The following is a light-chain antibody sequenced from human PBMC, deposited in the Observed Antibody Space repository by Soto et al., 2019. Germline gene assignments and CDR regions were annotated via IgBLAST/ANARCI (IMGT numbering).Light chain of an antibody. J-gene: IGLJ1*01. V-gene: IGLV2-14*01. CDR1: SSDVGGYNA. CDR2: EVS. Sequence: QSALTQPASVSGSPGQSITISCTGTSSDVGGYNAVSWYQQHPGKAPKLMIYEVSNRPSGVSNRFSGSKSGNTATLTINGVEGGDEADYYCQVWDSRGEHQVFGTGTKLTVL. CDR3: QVWDSRGEHQV.